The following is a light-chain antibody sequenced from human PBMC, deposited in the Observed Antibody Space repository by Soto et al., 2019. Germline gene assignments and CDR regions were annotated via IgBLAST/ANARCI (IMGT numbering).Light chain of an antibody. CDR3: QQYDLLPIT. Sequence: DIQMTQSPSTLSASVGDRVTISCRASQNIRTWLAWYQQRPGKAPKILIFDASTLESGVPSRFSGSGSGTHFTFTINSLQPEDFATYYCQQYDLLPITFGQGTRLE. CDR1: QNIRTW. CDR2: DAS. J-gene: IGKJ5*01. V-gene: IGKV1-5*01.